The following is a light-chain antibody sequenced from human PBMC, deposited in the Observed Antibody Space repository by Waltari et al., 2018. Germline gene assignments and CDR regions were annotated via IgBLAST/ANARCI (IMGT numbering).Light chain of an antibody. CDR2: WAS. J-gene: IGKJ1*01. CDR1: QSVLYSSNNKNY. Sequence: DIVMTQSPDPLAVSLGERATINCKSSQSVLYSSNNKNYLAWYQQKPGQPPKLLIYWASTRESGVPDRFSGRGSGTYFTLTISSLQAEDGAVYYCQQYYSTPWTFGQGTKVEIK. V-gene: IGKV4-1*01. CDR3: QQYYSTPWT.